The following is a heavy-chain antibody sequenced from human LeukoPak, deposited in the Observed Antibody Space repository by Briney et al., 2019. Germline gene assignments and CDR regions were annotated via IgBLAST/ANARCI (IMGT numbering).Heavy chain of an antibody. Sequence: GGSLRLSCAASGFTFSKHWMHWVRQAPGKGLVWVSRINSDGSSTTYADSEKGRFTISRDNAKNTLYLQMNSLKTEDTAVYYCTRGRGYSYGWIGEKLLDYWGQGTLVTVSS. J-gene: IGHJ4*02. CDR1: GFTFSKHW. V-gene: IGHV3-74*01. CDR3: TRGRGYSYGWIGEKLLDY. D-gene: IGHD5-18*01. CDR2: INSDGSST.